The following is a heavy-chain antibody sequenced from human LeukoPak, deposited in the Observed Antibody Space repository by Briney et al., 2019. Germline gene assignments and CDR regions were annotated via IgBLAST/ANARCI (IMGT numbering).Heavy chain of an antibody. CDR1: GGSFSGYY. J-gene: IGHJ4*02. V-gene: IGHV4-34*01. D-gene: IGHD2-2*01. CDR2: INHSGST. Sequence: SETLSLTCAVYGGSFSGYYWSWIRQPPGKGLEWIGEINHSGSTNYNPSLKSRVTISVDTSKNQFSLKLSSVTAADTAVYYCARGPIQDIVVVPAAPSFDYWGQGTLVTVSS. CDR3: ARGPIQDIVVVPAAPSFDY.